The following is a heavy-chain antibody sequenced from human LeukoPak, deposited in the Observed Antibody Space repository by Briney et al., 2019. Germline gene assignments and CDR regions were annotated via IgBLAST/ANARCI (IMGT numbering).Heavy chain of an antibody. D-gene: IGHD1-20*01. CDR3: AKALTGTKAFDI. Sequence: GGSLRLSCAASGFTFSSYAMNWVRQAPGKGLEWVSHISSSGGSTYYAGSVKGRFTISRDNSKNTLYLQMNSLRAEATAVYYCAKALTGTKAFDIWGQGTMVTVSS. CDR2: ISSSGGST. V-gene: IGHV3-23*01. CDR1: GFTFSSYA. J-gene: IGHJ3*02.